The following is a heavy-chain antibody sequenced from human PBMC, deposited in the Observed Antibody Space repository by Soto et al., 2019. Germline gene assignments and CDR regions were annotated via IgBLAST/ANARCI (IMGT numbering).Heavy chain of an antibody. J-gene: IGHJ4*02. D-gene: IGHD3-3*01. CDR2: LSGSGYQP. CDR1: GFTFDSYA. CDR3: AKDRLTVFGVVVTFED. V-gene: IGHV3-23*01. Sequence: EVQLLESGGGLVQPGGSLRLSCATDGFTFDSYAMHWVRQAPGKGLEWVSSLSGSGYQPYYADSVTGRLTISRDLSKNTVYLQMNSLRAEDTAVYFCAKDRLTVFGVVVTFEDWGRGTLVTVAS.